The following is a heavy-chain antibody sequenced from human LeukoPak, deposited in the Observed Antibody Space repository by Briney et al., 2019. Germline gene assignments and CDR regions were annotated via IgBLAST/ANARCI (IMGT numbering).Heavy chain of an antibody. CDR2: IYTSGST. Sequence: SETLSLTCTVSGGSISSYYWSWIRQPPGKGLEWIGYIYTSGSTNYNPSLKSRVTISVDTSKNQFSLKLSSVTAADTAVYYCARGAGFSSGWPIYRVHNWFDPWGQGTLVTVSS. V-gene: IGHV4-4*09. D-gene: IGHD6-19*01. CDR3: ARGAGFSSGWPIYRVHNWFDP. CDR1: GGSISSYY. J-gene: IGHJ5*02.